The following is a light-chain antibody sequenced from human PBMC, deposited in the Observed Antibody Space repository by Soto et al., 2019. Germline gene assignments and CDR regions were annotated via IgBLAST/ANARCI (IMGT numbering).Light chain of an antibody. V-gene: IGKV1-9*01. CDR2: AAS. J-gene: IGKJ1*01. CDR1: QAISTY. Sequence: ILLPQPPSSLSASVGDRVTITCRASQAISTYLAWYQQSPGKAPKLLIYAASSLQRGVPSRFSGSGSGTDFTLTISSLQPEDFATYHCQQLNSYPVTFGQGTKVDIK. CDR3: QQLNSYPVT.